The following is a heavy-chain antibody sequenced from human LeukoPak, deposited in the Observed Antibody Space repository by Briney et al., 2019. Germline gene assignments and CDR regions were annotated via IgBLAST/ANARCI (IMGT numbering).Heavy chain of an antibody. V-gene: IGHV3-7*01. CDR1: GFTFSSYW. J-gene: IGHJ4*02. D-gene: IGHD6-19*01. CDR3: ARSPSSGWFYYFDY. CDR2: IKQDGSEK. Sequence: SGGSLRLSCAASGFTFSSYWMSWVRQAPGKGLEGVANIKQDGSEKYYVESVKGRSTISRDNANNSLYLQMNSLRAEDTAVYYCARSPSSGWFYYFDYWGQGTLVTVSS.